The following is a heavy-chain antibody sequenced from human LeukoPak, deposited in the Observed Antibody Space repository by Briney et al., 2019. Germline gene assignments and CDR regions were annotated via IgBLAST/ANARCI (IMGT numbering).Heavy chain of an antibody. D-gene: IGHD2-2*01. J-gene: IGHJ6*02. CDR3: ATDPGEIVPAAKGPRGDYCYGMDV. Sequence: ASVKVSCKASGYTFTGYYMHWVRQAPGQGLEWMGWINPNSGGTNYAQKFQGWVTMTRDTSISTAYMELNSLRSDDTAVYYCATDPGEIVPAAKGPRGDYCYGMDVWGQGTTVTVSS. CDR2: INPNSGGT. CDR1: GYTFTGYY. V-gene: IGHV1-2*04.